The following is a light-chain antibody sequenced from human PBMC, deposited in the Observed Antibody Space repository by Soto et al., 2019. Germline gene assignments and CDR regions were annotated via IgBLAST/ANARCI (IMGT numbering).Light chain of an antibody. CDR3: QPYNNWPLT. V-gene: IGKV3-15*01. J-gene: IGKJ4*01. CDR2: IAS. Sequence: EIVMTQSPATLSVSPGERATLSCRASQRINTNLAWYQQKPGQAPRPLIYIASTRATGVPARFSGSGSGTEFTLTISSLQSEDFAVYYCQPYNNWPLTFGGGTKVEIK. CDR1: QRINTN.